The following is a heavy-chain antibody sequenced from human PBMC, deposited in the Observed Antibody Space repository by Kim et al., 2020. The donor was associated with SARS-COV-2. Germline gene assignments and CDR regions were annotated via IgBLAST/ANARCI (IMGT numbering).Heavy chain of an antibody. D-gene: IGHD6-13*01. CDR2: ISYDGSNK. J-gene: IGHJ6*02. V-gene: IGHV3-30*04. CDR1: GFTFSSYA. Sequence: GGSLRLSCAASGFTFSSYAMHWVRQAPGQGLEWVSVISYDGSNKYYADSVKGRFTVSRDNSKNTLFLQMNSLRAEDTAVYYCARVPYSNSWYRMDVWGQGTTVTVSS. CDR3: ARVPYSNSWYRMDV.